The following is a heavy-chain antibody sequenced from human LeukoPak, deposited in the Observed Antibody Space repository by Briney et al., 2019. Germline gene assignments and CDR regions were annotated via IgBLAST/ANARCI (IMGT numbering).Heavy chain of an antibody. D-gene: IGHD1-20*01. Sequence: GGSLRLSCAASGFTFSSYGMSWVRQAPGKGLEWVSAISGSGGSTYYADSVKGRFTISRDNSKNTLSLHMNSLRAEDTALYYCAKVGKAARIIGTTSRYYYYMDVWGKGTTVTISS. J-gene: IGHJ6*03. CDR2: ISGSGGST. V-gene: IGHV3-23*01. CDR1: GFTFSSYG. CDR3: AKVGKAARIIGTTSRYYYYMDV.